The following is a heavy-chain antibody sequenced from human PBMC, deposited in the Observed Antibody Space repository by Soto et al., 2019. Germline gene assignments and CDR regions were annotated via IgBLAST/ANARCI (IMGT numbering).Heavy chain of an antibody. V-gene: IGHV1-18*01. CDR2: ISAYNGNT. Sequence: ASVKVSCKASGYTFTSYGISWVRQAPGQGLEWMGWISAYNGNTNYAQKLQGRVTMTTDTSTSTAYMELRSLRSDDTAVYYCARVPYGGYVSGYYYYGMDVWGQGTTVTVSS. D-gene: IGHD5-12*01. CDR3: ARVPYGGYVSGYYYYGMDV. J-gene: IGHJ6*02. CDR1: GYTFTSYG.